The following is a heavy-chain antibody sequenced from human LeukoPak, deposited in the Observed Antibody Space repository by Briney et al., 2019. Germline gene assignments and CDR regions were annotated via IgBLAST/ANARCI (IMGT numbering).Heavy chain of an antibody. J-gene: IGHJ4*02. Sequence: PGGSLRLSCAASQFTFSSHWMSWFRQAPGKGLEWVANINQDGSEKYYADSVKGRFTISRDNTKSSLFLQMNTLRPEDTAVYYCARDPTYYDRSGYDYWGQGTVVTVSS. V-gene: IGHV3-7*01. CDR1: QFTFSSHW. CDR2: INQDGSEK. CDR3: ARDPTYYDRSGYDY. D-gene: IGHD3-22*01.